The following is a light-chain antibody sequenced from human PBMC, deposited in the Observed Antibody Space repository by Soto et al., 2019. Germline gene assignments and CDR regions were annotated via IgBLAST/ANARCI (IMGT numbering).Light chain of an antibody. V-gene: IGKV4-1*01. CDR2: WTS. CDR3: QQYFNAPSFT. J-gene: IGKJ3*01. CDR1: QTILSNSNYKNY. Sequence: DIVLTQSPDSLAVSLGERATINCKSSQTILSNSNYKNYLAWYQQRPGQPPKLLIYWTSTRESGVPDRFSGSGSGTDLTLTISSLQAEAVAVYYCQQYFNAPSFTFGPGTRVDIK.